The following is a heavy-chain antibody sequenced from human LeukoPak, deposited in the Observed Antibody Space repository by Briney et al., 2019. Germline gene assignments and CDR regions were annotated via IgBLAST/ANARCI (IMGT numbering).Heavy chain of an antibody. J-gene: IGHJ4*02. CDR3: AKDLVYYGSGREMVDY. Sequence: GGSLRLSCAASGFTFSYYAMHWVRQAPDTGLERVAVMSSDGTNKSYAESVKGRFTISIDTSKNTQYLQMTSLRAADSAVYYCAKDLVYYGSGREMVDYWGQGTLVTVSS. V-gene: IGHV3-30*18. CDR1: GFTFSYYA. CDR2: MSSDGTNK. D-gene: IGHD3-10*01.